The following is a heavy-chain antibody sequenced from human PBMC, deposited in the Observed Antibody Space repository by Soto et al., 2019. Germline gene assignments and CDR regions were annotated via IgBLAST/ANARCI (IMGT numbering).Heavy chain of an antibody. D-gene: IGHD1-1*01. CDR1: GFTFSSYE. V-gene: IGHV3-48*03. CDR3: ARGREMSTIGP. CDR2: ISSSGNTI. Sequence: EVQLVESGGGLVQPGGSLRLSCAASGFTFSSYEMNWVRQAPGKGLEWVSYISSSGNTIYYADSVKGRFTISRDNAKKSLYLQIDSLRAEDTSVYYCARGREMSTIGPWGQGTLVNFAS. J-gene: IGHJ5*02.